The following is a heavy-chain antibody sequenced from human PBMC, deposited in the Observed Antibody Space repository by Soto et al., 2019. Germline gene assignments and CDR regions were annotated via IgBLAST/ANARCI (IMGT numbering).Heavy chain of an antibody. D-gene: IGHD3-10*01. CDR1: GFPFTTYG. CDR2: ISYDGSNT. V-gene: IGHV3-30*03. CDR3: VGGQYYFDY. J-gene: IGHJ4*02. Sequence: QVQLVESGGGVVQPGRSLRLSCAASGFPFTTYGMHWLREGPGKGLEWVAVISYDGSNTYYADSVKGRFTISRDNSKNTLYLQMNSLRPEDTALYYCVGGQYYFDYWGQGTLVTVSS.